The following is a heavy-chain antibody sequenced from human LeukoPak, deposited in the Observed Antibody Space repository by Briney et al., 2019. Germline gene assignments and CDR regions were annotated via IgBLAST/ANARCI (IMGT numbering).Heavy chain of an antibody. CDR2: ISGSGGST. CDR1: GFTFSSYA. CDR3: AKDQTGSAYCGGDCYPEYFQH. V-gene: IGHV3-23*01. Sequence: PGGSLRLSCAVSGFTFSSYAMSWVRQAPGKGLEWVSAISGSGGSTYYADSVKARFTISRDNSKNTLYLQMNSLRAEDTAVYYCAKDQTGSAYCGGDCYPEYFQHWGQGTLVTVSS. J-gene: IGHJ1*01. D-gene: IGHD2-21*01.